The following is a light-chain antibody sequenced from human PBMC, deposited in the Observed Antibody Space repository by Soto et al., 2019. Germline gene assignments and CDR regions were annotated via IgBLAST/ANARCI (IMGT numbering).Light chain of an antibody. CDR3: QQSYSTPLT. J-gene: IGKJ1*01. V-gene: IGKV1-39*01. CDR2: AAS. Sequence: DIRMTQSASSLSASLGDRVTITCRASQSISSYLNWYQQKTGKAPKLLIYAASSLQSGVPSRFSGSGYGTDFNLTISSLQTEDFATYDCQQSYSTPLTFGQGTKVDIK. CDR1: QSISSY.